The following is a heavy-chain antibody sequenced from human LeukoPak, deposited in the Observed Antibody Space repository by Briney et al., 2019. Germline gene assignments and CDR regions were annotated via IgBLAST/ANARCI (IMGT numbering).Heavy chain of an antibody. CDR1: GFPLSSNY. J-gene: IGHJ4*02. V-gene: IGHV3-53*01. D-gene: IGHD3-10*01. CDR2: IFIGGST. CDR3: AREGHGSGSYWDY. Sequence: PGGSLNPSFAAPGFPLSSNYMSRVRQAPGKGPEWVSVIFIGGSTYYADSVKGRFTISRDNSNIPLYLQMNSLTAEDTAVKYCAREGHGSGSYWDYWGQGTLVTVSS.